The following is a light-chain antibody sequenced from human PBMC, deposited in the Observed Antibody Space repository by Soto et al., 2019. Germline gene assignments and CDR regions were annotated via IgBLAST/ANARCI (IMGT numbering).Light chain of an antibody. V-gene: IGKV3-20*01. CDR2: GAS. CDR3: QQYSSSPPYT. CDR1: QSVSSSY. J-gene: IGKJ2*01. Sequence: EIVLTQSPGTLSLSPGERATLSCRASQSVSSSYLAWYQQKPGQAPRLLIYGASSRATGIPDRFSGTGSGTDFTLTISRLEPEDFAVYYCQQYSSSPPYTFGQGTKLEL.